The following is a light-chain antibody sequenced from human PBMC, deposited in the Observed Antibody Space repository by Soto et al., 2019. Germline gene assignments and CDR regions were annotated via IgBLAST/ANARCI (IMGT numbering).Light chain of an antibody. Sequence: EIVMTQSPDTLSLSPGESAALSCRASQSVRRNSLAWYQQKRGQAPRVLIYDASTRATGIPDRFGGSGSGTDFSLSISRLEPEDFAVYYCQQYGDSSITFGQGTRLEIK. CDR3: QQYGDSSIT. CDR1: QSVRRNS. CDR2: DAS. V-gene: IGKV3-20*01. J-gene: IGKJ5*01.